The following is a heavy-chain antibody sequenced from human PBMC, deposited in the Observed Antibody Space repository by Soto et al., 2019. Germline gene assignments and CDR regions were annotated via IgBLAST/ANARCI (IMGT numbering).Heavy chain of an antibody. CDR1: GYTFTGYY. V-gene: IGHV1-2*04. CDR3: ARGDILTGYDC. D-gene: IGHD3-9*01. CDR2: INPNSGGT. J-gene: IGHJ4*02. Sequence: ASVNVSCKASGYTFTGYYMHWVRQAPGQGLEWMGWINPNSGGTNYAQKFQGWVTMTRDTSISTAYMELSRLRSDDTAVYYCARGDILTGYDCWGEGTMVPVSS.